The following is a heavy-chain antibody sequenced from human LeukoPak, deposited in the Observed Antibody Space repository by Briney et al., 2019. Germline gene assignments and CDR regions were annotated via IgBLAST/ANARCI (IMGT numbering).Heavy chain of an antibody. J-gene: IGHJ3*01. V-gene: IGHV3-53*01. Sequence: PGGSLRLSCAASGFTVSSNYMSWVCQAPGKGLEWVSVIYSGGSTYYADSVKGRFTISRDNSKNTLYLQMNSLRAEDTAVYYCARGIAAAGDAFDVWGRGTMMTVSS. CDR2: IYSGGST. CDR3: ARGIAAAGDAFDV. CDR1: GFTVSSNY. D-gene: IGHD6-13*01.